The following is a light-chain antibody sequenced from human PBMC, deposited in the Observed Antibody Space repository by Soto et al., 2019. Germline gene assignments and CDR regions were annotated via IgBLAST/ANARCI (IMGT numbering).Light chain of an antibody. CDR1: SSNIGAGYD. CDR2: GNT. J-gene: IGLJ1*01. V-gene: IGLV1-40*01. Sequence: SVLTQPPSVSGAPGQRVTISCTGSSSNIGAGYDVHWYQQFPGTAPKLLIYGNTNRPSGVPDRFSGSKSGTSASLAITGLQAEDEADYYCHSYDSSLSADVFGTGTKVTVL. CDR3: HSYDSSLSADV.